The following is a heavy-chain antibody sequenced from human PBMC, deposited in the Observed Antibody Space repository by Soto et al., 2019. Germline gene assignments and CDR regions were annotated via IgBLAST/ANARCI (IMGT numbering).Heavy chain of an antibody. D-gene: IGHD4-4*01. Sequence: QVQLQESGPGLVKPSQTLSLTCTVSGGSISSGGYYWSWIRQHPGKGLEWIGYIYYSGSTYYNPSLTSRLTISVATSKNQFSLKLSSVTAADTAVYYCTRGLSNPGWFDPWGQGTLVTVSS. J-gene: IGHJ5*02. CDR3: TRGLSNPGWFDP. CDR2: IYYSGST. V-gene: IGHV4-31*03. CDR1: GGSISSGGYY.